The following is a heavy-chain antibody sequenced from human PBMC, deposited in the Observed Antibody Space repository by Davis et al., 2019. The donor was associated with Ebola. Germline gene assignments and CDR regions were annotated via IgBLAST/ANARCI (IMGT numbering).Heavy chain of an antibody. Sequence: AASVKVSCKASGCTFSSYAISWVRQAPGQGLEWMGGIIPIFGTANYAQKFQGRVTMTTDTSTSTAYMELRSLTSNDTAVYYCARERPRDYYYYYGLDVWGQGTTVSVSS. J-gene: IGHJ6*02. CDR2: IIPIFGTA. CDR3: ARERPRDYYYYYGLDV. CDR1: GCTFSSYA. D-gene: IGHD5-24*01. V-gene: IGHV1-69*05.